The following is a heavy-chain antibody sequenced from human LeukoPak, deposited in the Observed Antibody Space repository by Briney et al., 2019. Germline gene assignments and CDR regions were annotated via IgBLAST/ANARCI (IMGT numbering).Heavy chain of an antibody. D-gene: IGHD3-10*01. J-gene: IGHJ5*02. CDR3: ARGAMVRGVAGNWFDP. V-gene: IGHV4-30-4*08. CDR1: GGSFSGYY. Sequence: SETLSLTCAVYGGSFSGYYWSWIRQPPGKGLEWIGYIYYSGSTYYNPSLKSRVTISVDTSKNQFSLKLSSVTAADTAVYYCARGAMVRGVAGNWFDPWGQGTLVTVSS. CDR2: IYYSGST.